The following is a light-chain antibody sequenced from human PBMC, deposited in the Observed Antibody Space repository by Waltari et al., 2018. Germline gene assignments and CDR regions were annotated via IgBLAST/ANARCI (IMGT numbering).Light chain of an antibody. CDR1: QSVNNNY. V-gene: IGKV3-20*01. CDR3: QQYATSPEA. J-gene: IGKJ4*01. Sequence: EIVLTQSPGNLSLSTGERATLSCRASQSVNNNYLAWYQQKPGQAPRLLIYGASSRATGIPDRFRGSGSGTDFTLTINRLEPEDFAVYYCQQYATSPEAFGGGTKVEIK. CDR2: GAS.